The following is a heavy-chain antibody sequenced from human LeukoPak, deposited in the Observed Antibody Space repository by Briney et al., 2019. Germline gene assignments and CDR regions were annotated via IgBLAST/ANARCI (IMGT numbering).Heavy chain of an antibody. CDR3: ARDHSSWYFDY. Sequence: GGSLRLSCAASGFTFSSYGMHWVRQAPGKGLEWVANIKQDGSEKYYVDSVKGRFTISRDNAKNSLYLQMNSLRAEDTAVYYCARDHSSWYFDYWGQGTLVTVSS. CDR2: IKQDGSEK. V-gene: IGHV3-7*01. J-gene: IGHJ4*02. D-gene: IGHD6-13*01. CDR1: GFTFSSYG.